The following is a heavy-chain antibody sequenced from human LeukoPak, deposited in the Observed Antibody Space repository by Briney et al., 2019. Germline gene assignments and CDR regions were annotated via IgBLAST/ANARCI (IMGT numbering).Heavy chain of an antibody. CDR3: ARDASTLGVFDY. CDR2: INPNSGGT. D-gene: IGHD3-16*01. J-gene: IGHJ4*02. V-gene: IGHV1-2*06. Sequence: ASVKVSCKASGGTFSSYAISWVRQAPGQGLEWMGRINPNSGGTNYAQKFQGRVTMTRDTSISTAYMELSRLRSDDTAVYYCARDASTLGVFDYWGQGTLVTVSS. CDR1: GGTFSSYA.